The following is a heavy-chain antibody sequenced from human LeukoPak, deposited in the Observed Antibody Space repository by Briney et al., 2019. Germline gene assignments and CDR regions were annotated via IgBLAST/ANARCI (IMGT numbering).Heavy chain of an antibody. V-gene: IGHV3-7*03. Sequence: PGGSLRLSCAASGFTFSSYWMSWVRQVPGKGLEWVANIKQDGSEKYYVDSVKGRFTISRDNAKNSLYLQMNSLRAEDTAVYYCARSRIAVAGTYYYYYGMDVWGQGTTVTVSS. J-gene: IGHJ6*02. CDR2: IKQDGSEK. CDR3: ARSRIAVAGTYYYYYGMDV. D-gene: IGHD6-19*01. CDR1: GFTFSSYW.